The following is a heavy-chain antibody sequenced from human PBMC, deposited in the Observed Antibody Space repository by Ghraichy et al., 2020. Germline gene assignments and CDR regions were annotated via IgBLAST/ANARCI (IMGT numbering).Heavy chain of an antibody. D-gene: IGHD4-23*01. CDR2: ISSSSSYI. CDR1: GFTFSSYS. CDR3: ARGTVEIYSNWFDP. Sequence: GGSLRLSCAASGFTFSSYSMNWVRQAPGKGLEWVSSISSSSSYIYYADSVKGRFTISRDNAKNSLYLQMNSLRAEDTAVYYCARGTVEIYSNWFDPWGQGTLVTVSS. J-gene: IGHJ5*02. V-gene: IGHV3-21*01.